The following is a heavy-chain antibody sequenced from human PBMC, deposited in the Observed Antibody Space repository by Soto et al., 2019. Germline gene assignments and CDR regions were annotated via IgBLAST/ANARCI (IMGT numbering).Heavy chain of an antibody. D-gene: IGHD2-15*01. Sequence: PGGSLRLSCAASGFTFSIYAMGWVRQGPGKGLEGVAVVSIGGSTHYADSVRGRFTISRDNSKNTLSLQMNSLTAEDTAVYFCAKRRGAGGHFDYWGQGALVTVSS. CDR2: VSIGGST. J-gene: IGHJ4*02. V-gene: IGHV3-23*01. CDR3: AKRRGAGGHFDY. CDR1: GFTFSIYA.